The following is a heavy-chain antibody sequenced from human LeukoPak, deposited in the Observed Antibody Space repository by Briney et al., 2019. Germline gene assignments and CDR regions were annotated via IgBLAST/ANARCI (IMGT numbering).Heavy chain of an antibody. J-gene: IGHJ4*02. Sequence: GGSLRLSCAASGFTFTTYWMGWVRQAPGKGLEWVANINQDGSEKYYVDSVKGRFTISRDNAKNSLYLQMNSLRAEDTAVYYCARDGDEEATMGNYFDYWGQGTLVTVSS. V-gene: IGHV3-7*01. CDR1: GFTFTTYW. CDR3: ARDGDEEATMGNYFDY. CDR2: INQDGSEK. D-gene: IGHD5-12*01.